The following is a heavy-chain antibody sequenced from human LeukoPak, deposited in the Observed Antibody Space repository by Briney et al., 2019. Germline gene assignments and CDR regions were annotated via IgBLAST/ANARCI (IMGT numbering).Heavy chain of an antibody. CDR1: GFTFSSYW. V-gene: IGHV3-7*01. Sequence: GGSLRLSCAASGFTFSSYWMSWVRQAPGKGLEWVANIKQDGSEKYYVDSMKGRFTISRDNAKNSLYLQMNSLRAEDTAVYYCARDKGDCYQDYWGQGTLVTVSS. CDR3: ARDKGDCYQDY. J-gene: IGHJ4*02. CDR2: IKQDGSEK. D-gene: IGHD2-21*02.